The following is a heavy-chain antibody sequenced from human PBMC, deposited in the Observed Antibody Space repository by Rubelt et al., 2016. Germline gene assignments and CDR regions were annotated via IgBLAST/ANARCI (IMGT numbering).Heavy chain of an antibody. J-gene: IGHJ4*02. V-gene: IGHV4-34*02. CDR2: IYYSGST. CDR3: ARALGGGSSAFDY. Sequence: QVRLQQWGAGLLKPSETLSLTCAVYGGSFNDHYWSWIRQPPGKGLEWIGYIYYSGSTYYNPSLKSRITISVDTSKNQFSRTRGAVTAADTAVYYCARALGGGSSAFDYWGQGTLVTVSS. D-gene: IGHD3-16*01. CDR1: GGSFNDHY.